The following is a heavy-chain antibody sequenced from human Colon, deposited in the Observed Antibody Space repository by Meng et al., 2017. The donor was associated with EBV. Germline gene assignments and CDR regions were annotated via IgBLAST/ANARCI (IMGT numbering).Heavy chain of an antibody. Sequence: QVQLQESGPGLVTPSQTLSLTCTVPGCSISRGDSYWSWIRQPPGKGLEWIGEIYHSGRTNYNPSVKSRVTISVDKSKNQFSLNLSSVTAADTAVYYCARVGQWLPIDYWGQGTLVTVSS. V-gene: IGHV4-30-4*01. CDR2: IYHSGRT. CDR3: ARVGQWLPIDY. D-gene: IGHD6-19*01. CDR1: GCSISRGDSY. J-gene: IGHJ4*02.